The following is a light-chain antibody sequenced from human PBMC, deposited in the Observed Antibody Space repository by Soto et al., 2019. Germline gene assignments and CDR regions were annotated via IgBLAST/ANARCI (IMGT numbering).Light chain of an antibody. CDR2: DVS. CDR1: SSDVGAYNY. CDR3: VSYTTGSTWV. J-gene: IGLJ3*02. Sequence: QSALTQPASVSGSPGQSITISCTGTSSDVGAYNYVSWYQQHSGKVPKLMFYDVSNRPSGVSNRFSGSKSGNTASLTISGLQAEDEADYYCVSYTTGSTWVFGGGTKLTVL. V-gene: IGLV2-14*01.